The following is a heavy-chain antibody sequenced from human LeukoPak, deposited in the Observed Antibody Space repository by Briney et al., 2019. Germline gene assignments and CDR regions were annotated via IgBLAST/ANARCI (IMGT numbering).Heavy chain of an antibody. V-gene: IGHV1-2*02. D-gene: IGHD3-10*01. CDR3: ARDYYVSGSYSTDY. J-gene: IGHJ4*02. Sequence: GASVKDSCKSSGYTFTDYQVHWVRQAPGQGLEWMGWIDPNSGGTNYAQKFQGRVTMTRDTSISTTYMDLSRLRSDDTAVYYCARDYYVSGSYSTDYRGQGTLVTVSS. CDR1: GYTFTDYQ. CDR2: IDPNSGGT.